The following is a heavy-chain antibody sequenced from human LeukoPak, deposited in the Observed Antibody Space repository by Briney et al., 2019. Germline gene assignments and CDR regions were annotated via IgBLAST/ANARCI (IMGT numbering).Heavy chain of an antibody. J-gene: IGHJ4*02. CDR1: GGTFTNYV. CDR3: ASFMAAAGPDDF. V-gene: IGHV1-69*13. D-gene: IGHD6-13*01. CDR2: IIPIFGTA. Sequence: SVKISCKASGGTFTNYVISWVRQAPGQGLEWMGGIIPIFGTANYAQKFQGRVTITADESTSTVYVELSSLRSEDTAVYYCASFMAAAGPDDFWGQGTLATVSS.